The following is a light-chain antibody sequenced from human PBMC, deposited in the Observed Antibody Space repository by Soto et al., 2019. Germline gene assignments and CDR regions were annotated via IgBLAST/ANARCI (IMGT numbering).Light chain of an antibody. CDR1: QIVSRSC. J-gene: IGKJ4*01. Sequence: ELVLTQSPGTLSLSPWYRATPSCRDSQIVSRSCLAWYQQKTGQDPRLLIYGASSRATGIPDRFSGSGSGTDFTLTISRLEPEDFAVYYCQQYGSAPALTFGGGTKVEIK. V-gene: IGKV3-20*01. CDR2: GAS. CDR3: QQYGSAPALT.